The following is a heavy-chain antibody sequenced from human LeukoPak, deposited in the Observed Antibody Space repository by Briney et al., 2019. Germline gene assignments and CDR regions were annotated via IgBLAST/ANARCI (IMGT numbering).Heavy chain of an antibody. V-gene: IGHV3-30*02. J-gene: IGHJ4*02. CDR2: IRYDGSNK. Sequence: GGSLRLSCAASGFTFSSYGMHWVRQAPGKGLEWVAFIRYDGSNKYYADSVKGRFTISRDNAKNSLNLQMNSLRVEDTAVYYCARERGPIDSWGQGTLVTVSS. D-gene: IGHD3-10*01. CDR3: ARERGPIDS. CDR1: GFTFSSYG.